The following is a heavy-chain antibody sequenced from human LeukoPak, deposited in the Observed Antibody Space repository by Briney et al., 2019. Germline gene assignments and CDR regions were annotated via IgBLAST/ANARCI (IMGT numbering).Heavy chain of an antibody. D-gene: IGHD1-1*01. CDR3: ARAGSYGTTWFDP. CDR1: GGSFSGYY. Sequence: SETLSLTCAVYGGSFSGYYWSWIRQPPGKGLEWIGEINHSGSTNYNPSLKSRVTISVDTSKNQFSLKLNSVTAADTAVYFCARAGSYGTTWFDPWGQGTLVTVS. CDR2: INHSGST. V-gene: IGHV4-34*01. J-gene: IGHJ5*02.